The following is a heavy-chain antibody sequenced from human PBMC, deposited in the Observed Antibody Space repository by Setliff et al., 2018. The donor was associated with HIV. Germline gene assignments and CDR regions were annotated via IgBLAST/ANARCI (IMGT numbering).Heavy chain of an antibody. CDR3: ARVRLTMIMMVDYFDQ. CDR2: IYSTGDT. CDR1: GGSISSGSYY. D-gene: IGHD3-22*01. Sequence: PSETLSLTCTVSGGSISSGSYYWSWIRQPPGKGLEWVGHIYSTGDTNYNPSLKSRVTLSADTSKNQLSLSQTSVTAADTAVYYCARVRLTMIMMVDYFDQWGQGTLVTVSS. J-gene: IGHJ4*02. V-gene: IGHV4-61*01.